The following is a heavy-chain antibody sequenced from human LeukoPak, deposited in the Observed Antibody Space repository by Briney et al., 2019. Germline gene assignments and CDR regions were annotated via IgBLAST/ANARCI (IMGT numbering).Heavy chain of an antibody. CDR1: GYTFTSYD. J-gene: IGHJ5*02. CDR2: MNPNSGNT. V-gene: IGHV1-8*01. D-gene: IGHD6-19*01. CDR3: ARDSSGWYHWFDP. Sequence: ASVKVSCKASGYTFTSYDINGVRQATGQGLEWMGWMNPNSGNTGYAQKFQGRVTITRNTSISTAYMELSSLRSEDTAVYYCARDSSGWYHWFDPWGQGTLVTVSS.